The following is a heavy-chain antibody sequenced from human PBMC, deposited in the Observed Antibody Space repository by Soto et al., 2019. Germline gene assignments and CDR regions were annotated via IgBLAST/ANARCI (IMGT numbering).Heavy chain of an antibody. Sequence: SVKVSCKASGYTFTNYDIHWVRQATGQGLEWMGWMNPDSGNTGQSKQFQGRVTMTRDTSISTAYMEMSSLRFEDTAVYYCARGRFRRTWFDPWGQGTLVTVSS. V-gene: IGHV1-8*01. CDR2: MNPDSGNT. CDR3: ARGRFRRTWFDP. J-gene: IGHJ5*02. D-gene: IGHD3-16*01. CDR1: GYTFTNYD.